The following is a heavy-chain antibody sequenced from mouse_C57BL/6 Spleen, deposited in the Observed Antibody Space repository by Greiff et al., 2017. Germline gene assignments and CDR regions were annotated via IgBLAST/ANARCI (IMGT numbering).Heavy chain of an antibody. J-gene: IGHJ3*01. V-gene: IGHV1-50*01. CDR1: GYTFTSYW. CDR2: IDPSDSYT. CDR3: ARGGLRRSFWFAY. Sequence: VQLQQPGAELVKPGASVKLSCKASGYTFTSYWMQWVKQRPGQGLEWIGEIDPSDSYTNYNQKFKGKATLTVDTSSSTAYMQLSSLTSEDSAVYYCARGGLRRSFWFAYWGQGTLVTVSA. D-gene: IGHD2-4*01.